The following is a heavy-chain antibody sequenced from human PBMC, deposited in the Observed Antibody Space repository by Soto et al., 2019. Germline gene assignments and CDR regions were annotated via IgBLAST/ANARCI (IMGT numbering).Heavy chain of an antibody. CDR2: INPNSGGT. Sequence: GASVKVSCKASGYTFTGHYMHWVRQAPGQGLEWMGWINPNSGGTNYAQKFQGWVTMTRDTSISTAYMELSRLRSDDTAVYYCARGRWLQLRDAEYFQHWGQGTLVTVSS. V-gene: IGHV1-2*04. J-gene: IGHJ1*01. CDR3: ARGRWLQLRDAEYFQH. CDR1: GYTFTGHY. D-gene: IGHD5-12*01.